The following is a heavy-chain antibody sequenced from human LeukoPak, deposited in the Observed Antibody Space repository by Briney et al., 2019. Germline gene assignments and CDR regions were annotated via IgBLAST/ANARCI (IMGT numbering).Heavy chain of an antibody. J-gene: IGHJ4*02. CDR3: ARRLAGTEDY. CDR2: IYYSGST. Sequence: SETLSLTCAVYGGSFSVYYWSWIRQPPGKGLEWIGSIYYSGSTYYNPSLKSRVTISVDTSKNQFSLKLSSVTAADTAVYYCARRLAGTEDYWGQGTLVTVSS. D-gene: IGHD6-13*01. V-gene: IGHV4-34*01. CDR1: GGSFSVYY.